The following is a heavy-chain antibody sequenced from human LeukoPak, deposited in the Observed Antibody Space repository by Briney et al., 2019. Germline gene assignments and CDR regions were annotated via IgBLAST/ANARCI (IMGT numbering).Heavy chain of an antibody. V-gene: IGHV3-23*01. CDR2: ISGSGGST. CDR3: AKDPRVFGYYFDY. Sequence: GGSLRLSCAASGFTFSSYAMSWVRQAPGKGLEWVSAISGSGGSTYYADSVKGRFTISRDNSKNTLCLQMNSLRAEDTAVYYCAKDPRVFGYYFDYWGQGTLVTVSS. CDR1: GFTFSSYA. J-gene: IGHJ4*02. D-gene: IGHD3-16*01.